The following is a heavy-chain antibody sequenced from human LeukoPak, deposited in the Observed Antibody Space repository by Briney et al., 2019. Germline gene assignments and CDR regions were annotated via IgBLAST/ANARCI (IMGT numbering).Heavy chain of an antibody. CDR1: GFTVSSNY. CDR3: ARSRTEWFDFDY. J-gene: IGHJ4*02. D-gene: IGHD3-3*01. Sequence: GGSLRLSCAASGFTVSSNYMSWVRQAPGKGLEWVSVINSGGSTYHADSVKGRFTISRDNSKNTLYLQMNSLRAEDTAVYYCARSRTEWFDFDYWGQGTLVTVSS. CDR2: INSGGST. V-gene: IGHV3-53*01.